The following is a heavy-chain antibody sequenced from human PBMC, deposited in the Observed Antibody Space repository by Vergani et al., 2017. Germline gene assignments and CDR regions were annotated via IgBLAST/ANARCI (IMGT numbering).Heavy chain of an antibody. CDR3: AREGYGDYGIGWFDP. J-gene: IGHJ5*02. V-gene: IGHV3-33*01. CDR2: IWYDGSNK. CDR1: GFTFSSYG. Sequence: QVQLVESGGGVVQPGRSLRLSCAASGFTFSSYGMHWVRQAPGKGLEWVAVIWYDGSNKYYADSVKGRFTISRDNSKNKLYLQMNSLRAEETAVYYCAREGYGDYGIGWFDPWGQGTLVTVSS. D-gene: IGHD4-17*01.